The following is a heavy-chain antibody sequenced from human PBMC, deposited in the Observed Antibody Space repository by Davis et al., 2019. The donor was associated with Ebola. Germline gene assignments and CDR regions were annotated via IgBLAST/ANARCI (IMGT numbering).Heavy chain of an antibody. J-gene: IGHJ6*02. CDR1: GYTFTSYY. D-gene: IGHD6-19*01. Sequence: ASVKVSCKASGYTFTSYYMHWVRQAPGQGLEWMGIINPSGGSTSYAQKFQGRVTMTRDTSTSTVYMELSSLRSEDTAVYYCAKRGGSSGNYYGMDVWGQGTTVTVSS. CDR2: INPSGGST. CDR3: AKRGGSSGNYYGMDV. V-gene: IGHV1-46*01.